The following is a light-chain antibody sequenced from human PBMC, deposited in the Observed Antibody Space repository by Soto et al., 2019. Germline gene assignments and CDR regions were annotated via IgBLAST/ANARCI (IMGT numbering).Light chain of an antibody. Sequence: EIVLTQSPGTLSLSPGERATLSCRANQSVSSSYLAWYQQRPGQAPRLLIFGASYRATGIPDRFSGSGSGTDFTLTISRLEPEDFAVYYCQQYNSSPPEFTFGPGTKVDSK. CDR2: GAS. CDR1: QSVSSSY. V-gene: IGKV3-20*01. CDR3: QQYNSSPPEFT. J-gene: IGKJ3*01.